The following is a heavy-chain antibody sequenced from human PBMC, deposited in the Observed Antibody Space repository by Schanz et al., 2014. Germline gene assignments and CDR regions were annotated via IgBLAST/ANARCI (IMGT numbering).Heavy chain of an antibody. CDR3: ARDGGRDGYNLAFDV. D-gene: IGHD5-12*01. CDR2: MYINSGST. CDR1: GFTVNTNY. V-gene: IGHV3-53*01. J-gene: IGHJ3*01. Sequence: VQLVESGGGVVQPGGSLRLSCAVSGFTVNTNYMSWVRQAPGKGLEWISSMYINSGSTQYADSVKGRFIISRDSSKNTLFLQMNSLRAEDTAVYFCARDGGRDGYNLAFDVWGQGTLVTDSS.